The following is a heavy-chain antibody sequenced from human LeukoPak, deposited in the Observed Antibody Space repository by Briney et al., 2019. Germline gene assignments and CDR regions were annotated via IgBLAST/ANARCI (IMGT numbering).Heavy chain of an antibody. V-gene: IGHV1-46*01. CDR1: GYTFTSYY. CDR2: FNPNTGRP. J-gene: IGHJ4*02. D-gene: IGHD3-10*01. Sequence: ASVKVSCKASGYTFTSYYIHWVRQAHGQGLEWMGVFNPNTGRPTYAQKFQGRVTMTSDTSTNTVYMEFSSLRSEDTAAYYYARGGYYYDSGSYYNHFDYWGQGTLVTVSS. CDR3: ARGGYYYDSGSYYNHFDY.